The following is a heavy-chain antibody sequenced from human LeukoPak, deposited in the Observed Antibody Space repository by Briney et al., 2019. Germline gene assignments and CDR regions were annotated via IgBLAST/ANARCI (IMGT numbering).Heavy chain of an antibody. D-gene: IGHD5-24*01. Sequence: AGGSLRLSCAASGFTFSDYYMSWVRQAPGKGLEWVSAISGSGGSTYYADSVKGRFTISRDNSKNTLYLQMNSLRAEDTAVYYCAKDVEMAPSYAFDIWGQGTMVTVSS. CDR3: AKDVEMAPSYAFDI. V-gene: IGHV3-23*01. J-gene: IGHJ3*02. CDR2: ISGSGGST. CDR1: GFTFSDYY.